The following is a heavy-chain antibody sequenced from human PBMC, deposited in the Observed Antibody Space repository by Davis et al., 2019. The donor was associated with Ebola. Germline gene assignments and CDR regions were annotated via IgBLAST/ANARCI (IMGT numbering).Heavy chain of an antibody. CDR1: GGSISSYY. CDR2: IHYSGDT. Sequence: SETLSLTCTVSGGSISSYYWSWIRQPPGKGLEWIGYIHYSGDTKSNTALKSRVTISVDTSKNQFSLKLSSVTAADTAVYYCARPLFLWLAAFDYWGQGTLVTVSS. CDR3: ARPLFLWLAAFDY. J-gene: IGHJ4*02. V-gene: IGHV4-59*12. D-gene: IGHD6-19*01.